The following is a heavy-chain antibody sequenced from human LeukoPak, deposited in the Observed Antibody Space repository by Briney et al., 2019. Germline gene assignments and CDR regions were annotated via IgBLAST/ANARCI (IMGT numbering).Heavy chain of an antibody. J-gene: IGHJ6*03. Sequence: PGGSLRLSCAASGFTFSSYSMNWVRQAPGKGLEWVSSISSSSSYIYYADSVKGRFTISRDNAKNTLYLQMNSLRAEDTAVYYCAKALYLYCSSTSCYEIRGYYYYYMDVWGKGTTVTVSS. CDR1: GFTFSSYS. CDR3: AKALYLYCSSTSCYEIRGYYYYYMDV. V-gene: IGHV3-21*04. D-gene: IGHD2-2*01. CDR2: ISSSSSYI.